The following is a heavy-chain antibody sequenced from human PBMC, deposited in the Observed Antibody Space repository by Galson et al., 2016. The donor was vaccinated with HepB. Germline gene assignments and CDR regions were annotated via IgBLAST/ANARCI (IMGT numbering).Heavy chain of an antibody. Sequence: SLRLSCAASGFTFSTYGMHWVRQAPGKGLEWVAVISYDGSNKYYADSVRGRFTISRDNSNNPLYLQMNSLRAEDTAVYYCARVRVDTSGYNNCFDPWGQGTLVTVSS. CDR1: GFTFSTYG. J-gene: IGHJ5*02. D-gene: IGHD3-22*01. V-gene: IGHV3-30*03. CDR2: ISYDGSNK. CDR3: ARVRVDTSGYNNCFDP.